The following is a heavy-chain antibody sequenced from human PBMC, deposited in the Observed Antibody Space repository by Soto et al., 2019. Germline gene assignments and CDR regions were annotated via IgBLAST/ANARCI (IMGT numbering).Heavy chain of an antibody. V-gene: IGHV1-18*01. D-gene: IGHD6-13*01. J-gene: IGHJ4*02. CDR2: INTYNGNT. CDR1: GYTFTNYG. CDR3: ARGSSPVDFDY. Sequence: QVQLEQSGAEVKKPGASVQVSCKASGYTFTNYGINWVRQAPGQGLEWMGWINTYNGNTNFAQRLQGRVTMTTEASTTTAYMELRSLRSDDTAVYYCARGSSPVDFDYWGQGTLVTVSS.